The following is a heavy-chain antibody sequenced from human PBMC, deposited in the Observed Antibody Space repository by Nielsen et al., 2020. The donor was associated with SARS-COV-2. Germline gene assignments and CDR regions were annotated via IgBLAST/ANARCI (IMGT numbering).Heavy chain of an antibody. D-gene: IGHD3-22*01. Sequence: GGSLRLSCAASGFTFDDYAMHWVRQAPGKGLEWVSLISGDGGSTYYADSVKGRFTISRDNAENSLSLQMNSLRAEDTAVYYCARVVTDSSGCYSLYYYYYGMDVWGQGTTVTVSS. V-gene: IGHV3-43*02. J-gene: IGHJ6*02. CDR1: GFTFDDYA. CDR3: ARVVTDSSGCYSLYYYYYGMDV. CDR2: ISGDGGST.